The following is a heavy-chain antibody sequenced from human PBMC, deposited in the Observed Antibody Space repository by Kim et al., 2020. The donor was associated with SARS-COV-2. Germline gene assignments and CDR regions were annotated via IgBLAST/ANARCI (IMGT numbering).Heavy chain of an antibody. D-gene: IGHD1-26*01. Sequence: ASVKVSCKVSGYTLTELSMHWVRQAPGKGLEWMGGFDPEDGETIYAQKFQGRVTMTEDTSTDTAYMELSSLRSEDTAVYYCATDWREPPLGWFDPWGQGTLVTVSS. CDR1: GYTLTELS. V-gene: IGHV1-24*01. CDR3: ATDWREPPLGWFDP. J-gene: IGHJ5*02. CDR2: FDPEDGET.